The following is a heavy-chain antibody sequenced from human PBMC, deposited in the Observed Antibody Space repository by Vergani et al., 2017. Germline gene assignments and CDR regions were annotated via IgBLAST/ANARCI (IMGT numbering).Heavy chain of an antibody. J-gene: IGHJ6*03. CDR3: AKSWRSYYYYYMDV. CDR2: ISYDGTQK. V-gene: IGHV3-30*18. CDR1: GFTSSYYG. Sequence: QVHLVESGGGVVQPGRSLRLSCVVSGFTSSYYGMHWVRQAPGKGLEWVAVISYDGTQKYYADSVKGRFTISRDNSKSTLYLQMNSLRTEDTALYYCAKSWRSYYYYYMDVWGKGTTVTVSS. D-gene: IGHD6-13*01.